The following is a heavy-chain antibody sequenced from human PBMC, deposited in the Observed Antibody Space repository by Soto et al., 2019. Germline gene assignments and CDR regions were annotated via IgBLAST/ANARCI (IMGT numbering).Heavy chain of an antibody. CDR2: INPDNGNT. D-gene: IGHD2-15*01. Sequence: QVQLVQSGAEVKKPGASVKISCKASGYTFTRYTMNWVRQAPGQRLEWMGWINPDNGNTKSSQEFQERVIITRDTSASPAYMDLSSLRSEHTAVYYCARGIATGQLDPWGQGTLVTVSS. V-gene: IGHV1-3*01. J-gene: IGHJ5*02. CDR1: GYTFTRYT. CDR3: ARGIATGQLDP.